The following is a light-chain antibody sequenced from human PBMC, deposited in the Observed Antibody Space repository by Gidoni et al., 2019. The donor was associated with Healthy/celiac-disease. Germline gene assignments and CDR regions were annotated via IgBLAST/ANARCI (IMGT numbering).Light chain of an antibody. CDR3: QQRSNWIT. CDR1: QSVSSY. Sequence: EIVLTQSPATLPLSPGERATLSCRASQSVSSYLAWYQQNPGQAPRLLIYDASNRATGIPARFSGSGSGTDFTLTISSLEPEDFAVYYCQQRSNWITFGQGTRLEIK. CDR2: DAS. V-gene: IGKV3-11*01. J-gene: IGKJ5*01.